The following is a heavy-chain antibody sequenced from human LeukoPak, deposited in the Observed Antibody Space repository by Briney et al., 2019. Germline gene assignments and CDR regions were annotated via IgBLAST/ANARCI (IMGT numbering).Heavy chain of an antibody. CDR2: MNPNSGNT. J-gene: IGHJ4*02. Sequence: ASVKVSCKASGYTFTSYDINWVRQATGQGLEWMGWMNPNSGNTGYAQKFQGRVTMTRNTSISTAYMELSSLRSEDTAVYYCARDHPDYDFWSGYWPRLDYWGQGTLVTVSS. D-gene: IGHD3-3*01. V-gene: IGHV1-8*01. CDR1: GYTFTSYD. CDR3: ARDHPDYDFWSGYWPRLDY.